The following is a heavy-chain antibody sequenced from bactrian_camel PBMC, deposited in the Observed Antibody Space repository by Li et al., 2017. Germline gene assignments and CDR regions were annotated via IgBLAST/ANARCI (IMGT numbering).Heavy chain of an antibody. CDR2: INSGGDPT. CDR1: GFTFSSYW. J-gene: IGHJ4*01. V-gene: IGHV3S25*01. Sequence: QLVESGGGLVQPGGSPRLSCAASGFTFSSYWMYWVRQAPGKGLEWVSTINSGGDPTYYADSVQGRFTISRDDAKKSMFLQMNSLNPEDTAMYYCAADRLACLRDGPNHEYAHWGQGTQVTVS. CDR3: AADRLACLRDGPNHEYAH.